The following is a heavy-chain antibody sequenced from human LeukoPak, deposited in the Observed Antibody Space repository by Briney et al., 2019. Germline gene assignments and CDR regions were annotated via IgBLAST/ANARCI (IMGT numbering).Heavy chain of an antibody. CDR2: IYHSGST. Sequence: PSETLSLTCTVSGYSISSGYYWGWIRQPPGKGLEWIGSIYHSGSTYYNPSLKSRVTISVDTSKNQFSLKLSSVTAADTAVYYCARVVPNGYVGIDYWGQGTLVTVSS. CDR3: ARVVPNGYVGIDY. J-gene: IGHJ4*02. D-gene: IGHD2-15*01. CDR1: GYSISSGYY. V-gene: IGHV4-38-2*02.